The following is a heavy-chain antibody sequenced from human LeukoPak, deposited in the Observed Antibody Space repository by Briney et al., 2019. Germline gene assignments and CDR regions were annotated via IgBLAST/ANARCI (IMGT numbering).Heavy chain of an antibody. V-gene: IGHV4-30-2*01. D-gene: IGHD6-13*01. CDR1: GGSISSGGYS. J-gene: IGHJ5*02. Sequence: SQTLSLTCAVSGGSISSGGYSWSWIRQPPGKGLEWIGYIYHSGSTYYNPSLKSRVTISLDTSKNQFSLRLSSVTAADTAVYYCARGYSSNWNWFDPWGQGTLVTVSS. CDR3: ARGYSSNWNWFDP. CDR2: IYHSGST.